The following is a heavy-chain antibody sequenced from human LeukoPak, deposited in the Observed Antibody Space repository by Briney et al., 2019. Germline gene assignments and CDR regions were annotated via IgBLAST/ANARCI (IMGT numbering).Heavy chain of an antibody. J-gene: IGHJ4*02. CDR2: ISYDGSNE. CDR3: AREFNRGLPDY. V-gene: IGHV3-30*03. Sequence: GRSLRLSCAASGFTFSTYGMHWVRQAPGKGLEWVAVISYDGSNEYYADSVKGRFTISRDNSKNTLYLQMSSLRAEDTAVYYCAREFNRGLPDYWGQGTLVTVPS. CDR1: GFTFSTYG. D-gene: IGHD2-21*01.